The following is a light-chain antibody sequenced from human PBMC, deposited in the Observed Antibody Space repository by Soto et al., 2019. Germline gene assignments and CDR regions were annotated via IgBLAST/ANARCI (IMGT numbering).Light chain of an antibody. CDR2: GNS. J-gene: IGLJ1*01. CDR3: QSYDICLSGYG. CDR1: SSNIGAGSD. Sequence: QSVLTQPPSVSGAPGKRVTISCTGSSSNIGAGSDVHWYQQLPGTSPKLLIYGNSNRPSGVPDRFSGYQSGNSASLAITRLQAEDEADYYFQSYDICLSGYGLGTGTKVTVL. V-gene: IGLV1-40*01.